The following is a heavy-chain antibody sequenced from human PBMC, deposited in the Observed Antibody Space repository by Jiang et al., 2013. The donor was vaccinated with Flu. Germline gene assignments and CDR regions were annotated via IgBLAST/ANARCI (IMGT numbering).Heavy chain of an antibody. D-gene: IGHD4-17*01. CDR1: GYTFARYW. CDR2: IFPIDSDT. CDR3: ARRGVTTVFDP. Sequence: GAEVKKPGESLKISCQASGYTFARYWIGWVRQMPGKGLEWMGIIFPIDSDTKYSPSFQGQVTISVDKSINTAYLQWSSLKTSDTAIYYCARRGVTTVFDPWGQGTLVTVSS. J-gene: IGHJ5*02. V-gene: IGHV5-51*01.